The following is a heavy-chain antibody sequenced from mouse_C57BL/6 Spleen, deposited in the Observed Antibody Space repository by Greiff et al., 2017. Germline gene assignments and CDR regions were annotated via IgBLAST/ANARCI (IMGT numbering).Heavy chain of an antibody. CDR2: INPSSGYT. Sequence: QVQLKESGAELARPGASVKMSCKASGYTFTSYTMHWVKQRPGQGLEWIGYINPSSGYTKYNQKFKDKATLTADKSSSTAYMQLSSLTSEDSAVYYCARSRYYGSSPAWFAYWGQGTLVTVSA. D-gene: IGHD1-1*01. J-gene: IGHJ3*01. CDR3: ARSRYYGSSPAWFAY. CDR1: GYTFTSYT. V-gene: IGHV1-4*01.